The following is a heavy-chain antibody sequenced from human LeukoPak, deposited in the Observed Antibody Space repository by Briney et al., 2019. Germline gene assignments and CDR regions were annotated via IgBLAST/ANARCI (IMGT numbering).Heavy chain of an antibody. D-gene: IGHD6-13*01. J-gene: IGHJ4*02. CDR3: AKDRTSWYYPFDS. CDR2: ISGSGGST. CDR1: GFPFSSYA. Sequence: GGSLRLSCAASGFPFSSYAMSWVRQAPGEGLEWVSVISGSGGSTYYADSVKGRFTISRDNSKDTLYLQMNCLRAEDTAVYFCAKDRTSWYYPFDSWGQGTLVTVSS. V-gene: IGHV3-23*01.